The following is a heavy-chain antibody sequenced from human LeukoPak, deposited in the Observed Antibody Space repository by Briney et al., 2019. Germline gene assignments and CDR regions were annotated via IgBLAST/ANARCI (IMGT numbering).Heavy chain of an antibody. J-gene: IGHJ2*01. CDR1: GYTFTAYG. CDR2: ISPYTGDT. Sequence: ASVKVSCKASGYTFTAYGISWLRQAPGQRPEWLAWISPYTGDTKYAEALGGRLTVTRDTSTTTVFMQSRSLRSDDTALYFCGRDQGSRHYPRYFDLWGRGTLVTVAS. CDR3: GRDQGSRHYPRYFDL. V-gene: IGHV1-18*01. D-gene: IGHD3-3*01.